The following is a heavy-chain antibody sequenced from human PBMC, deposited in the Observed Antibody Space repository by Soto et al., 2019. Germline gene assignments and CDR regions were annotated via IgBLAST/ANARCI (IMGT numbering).Heavy chain of an antibody. CDR1: GGTFSSYA. V-gene: IGHV1-69*15. D-gene: IGHD6-13*01. Sequence: QVQLVQSGAEVKKPGSSVKVSCKASGGTFSSYAISWVRQAPGQGLEWMGRIIPIFGTTNYAQRFQGRVTITADPSTNTAYVELSSLRPEDTAVYFCARGSSSWPYFDYWGQGTLVTVSS. CDR2: IIPIFGTT. J-gene: IGHJ4*02. CDR3: ARGSSSWPYFDY.